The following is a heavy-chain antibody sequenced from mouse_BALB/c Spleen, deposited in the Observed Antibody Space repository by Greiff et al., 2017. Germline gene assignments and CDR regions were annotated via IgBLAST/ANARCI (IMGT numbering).Heavy chain of an antibody. D-gene: IGHD4-1*01. V-gene: IGHV5-6-4*01. CDR3: TNWDY. CDR2: ISSGGSYT. J-gene: IGHJ2*01. CDR1: GFTFSSYT. Sequence: EVKLMESGGGLVKPGGSLKLSCAASGFTFSSYTMSWVRQTPEKRLEWVATISSGGSYTYYPDSVKGRFTISRDNAKNTLYLQMSSLKSEDTAMYYCTNWDYWGQGTTLTVSS.